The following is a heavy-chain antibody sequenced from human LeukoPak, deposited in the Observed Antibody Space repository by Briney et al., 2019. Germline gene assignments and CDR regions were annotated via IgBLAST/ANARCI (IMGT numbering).Heavy chain of an antibody. CDR3: AREVEDIVVVPAAIRFDP. CDR1: GGTFSSYA. D-gene: IGHD2-2*01. V-gene: IGHV1-69*06. J-gene: IGHJ5*02. Sequence: SVKVSCKASGGTFSSYAISWVRRAPGQGLEWMGGIIPIFGTANYAQKFQGRVTITADKSTSTAYMELSSLRSEDTAVYYCAREVEDIVVVPAAIRFDPWGQGTLVTVSS. CDR2: IIPIFGTA.